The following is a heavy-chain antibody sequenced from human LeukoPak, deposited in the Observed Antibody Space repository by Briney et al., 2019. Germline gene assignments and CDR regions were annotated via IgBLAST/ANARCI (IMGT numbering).Heavy chain of an antibody. CDR1: GGTFSSYA. CDR2: IIPIFGTA. D-gene: IGHD3-3*01. Sequence: ASVKVSCKASGGTFSSYAISWVRQAPGQGLEWMGGIIPIFGTANYAQKFQGRVTITADESTSTAYMELSSLRSEDTAVYYCACTEVRFGVVIIPYGMDVWGQGTTVTVSS. V-gene: IGHV1-69*13. J-gene: IGHJ6*02. CDR3: ACTEVRFGVVIIPYGMDV.